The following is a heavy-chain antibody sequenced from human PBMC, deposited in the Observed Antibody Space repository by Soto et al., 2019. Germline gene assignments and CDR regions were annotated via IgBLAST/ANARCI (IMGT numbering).Heavy chain of an antibody. V-gene: IGHV4-59*01. CDR3: ARGSIGGYSRGNGGLAFDY. D-gene: IGHD3-22*01. CDR1: GGSISSYY. CDR2: IYYSGSA. Sequence: SETLSLTCTVSGGSISSYYWSWIRQPPGKGLEWVGYIYYSGSANYNPSLKSRVTISVDTSKNQFSLKLSAVTAADPAVYYCARGSIGGYSRGNGGLAFDYWGQGTLVTVSS. J-gene: IGHJ4*02.